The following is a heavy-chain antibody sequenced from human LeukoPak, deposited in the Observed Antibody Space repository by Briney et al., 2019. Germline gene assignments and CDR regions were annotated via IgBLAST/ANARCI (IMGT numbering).Heavy chain of an antibody. V-gene: IGHV4-61*02. D-gene: IGHD3-22*01. CDR2: IYTSGST. CDR3: AIDYYDSSGHGDY. CDR1: GGSISSGSYY. J-gene: IGHJ4*02. Sequence: SETLSLPCTVSGGSISSGSYYWSWIRQPAGKGLEWIGRIYTSGSTNYNPSLKSRVTISVDTSKNQFSLKLSSVTAADTAVYYCAIDYYDSSGHGDYWGQGTLVTGSS.